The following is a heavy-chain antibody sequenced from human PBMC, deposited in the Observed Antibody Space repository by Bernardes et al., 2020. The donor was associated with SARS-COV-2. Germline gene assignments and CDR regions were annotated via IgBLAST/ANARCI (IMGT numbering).Heavy chain of an antibody. V-gene: IGHV3-30*04. CDR3: ARGRRGYSYGPLDY. D-gene: IGHD5-18*01. Sequence: GGSLRLCCAASGFTFSSYAMHWVRQAPGKGLEWVAVISYDGSNKYYADSVKGRFTISRDNSKNTLYLQMNSLRAEDTAVYYCARGRRGYSYGPLDYWGQGTLVTVSS. CDR1: GFTFSSYA. J-gene: IGHJ4*02. CDR2: ISYDGSNK.